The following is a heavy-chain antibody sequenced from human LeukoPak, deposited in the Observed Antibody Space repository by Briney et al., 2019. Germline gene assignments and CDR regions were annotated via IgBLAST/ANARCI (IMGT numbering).Heavy chain of an antibody. Sequence: SETLSLTCAVSGGSISSTNWWSWVRQPPGEGLEWIGEIYHSGSTNYNPSLKSRVTISADKSKNQFSLKLTYVTAADTAVYYCARDRMGVRAFDYWGQGTLVTVSS. V-gene: IGHV4-4*02. D-gene: IGHD3-10*01. CDR2: IYHSGST. J-gene: IGHJ4*02. CDR3: ARDRMGVRAFDY. CDR1: GGSISSTNW.